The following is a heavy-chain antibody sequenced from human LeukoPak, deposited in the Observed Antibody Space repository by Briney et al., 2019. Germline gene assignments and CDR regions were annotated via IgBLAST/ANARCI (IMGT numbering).Heavy chain of an antibody. Sequence: GGSLRLSCAASGFSFSSYVMGWVRQAPGKGLEWVSAVSGSGGSTYSADSVKGRFTISRDNSKNMVYLQTSSLRAEDTAVYYCARAGSWSSRPYFDYWGQGILVSVSS. J-gene: IGHJ4*02. CDR2: VSGSGGST. D-gene: IGHD1-26*01. CDR1: GFSFSSYV. CDR3: ARAGSWSSRPYFDY. V-gene: IGHV3-23*01.